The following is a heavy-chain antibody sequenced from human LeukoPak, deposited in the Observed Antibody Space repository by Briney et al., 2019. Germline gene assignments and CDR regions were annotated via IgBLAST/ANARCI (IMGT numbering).Heavy chain of an antibody. V-gene: IGHV4-34*01. Sequence: SETLSLTCAVYGGSFSGYYWSWIRQPPGKGLEWIGEINHSGSTNYNPSLKSRVTISVDTSKNQFSLKLSSVTAADTAVYYCARTTEEYYGSGKFRKYYSYYYYMDVWGKGTTVTVSS. CDR3: ARTTEEYYGSGKFRKYYSYYYYMDV. CDR2: INHSGST. J-gene: IGHJ6*03. CDR1: GGSFSGYY. D-gene: IGHD3-10*01.